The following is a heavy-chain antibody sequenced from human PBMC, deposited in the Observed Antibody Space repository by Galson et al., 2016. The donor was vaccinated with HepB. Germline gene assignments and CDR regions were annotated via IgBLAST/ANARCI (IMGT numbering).Heavy chain of an antibody. CDR3: ARDRSEYYFDY. CDR1: GDSITSGGYY. J-gene: IGHJ4*02. D-gene: IGHD2-15*01. Sequence: LSLTCTVSGDSITSGGYYWSWIRQHPGEGLEWIGYIYYTGSTNYNPSLKSRVTISVDTSKNQFSLKLSSVTAADTAMYYCARDRSEYYFDYWGQGTLVTVSS. CDR2: IYYTGST. V-gene: IGHV4-31*03.